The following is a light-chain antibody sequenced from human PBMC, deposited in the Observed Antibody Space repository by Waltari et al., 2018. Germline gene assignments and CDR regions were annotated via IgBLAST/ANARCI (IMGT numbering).Light chain of an antibody. J-gene: IGKJ2*01. CDR3: QQSYRTPYT. CDR1: QNINRY. CDR2: AAS. V-gene: IGKV1-39*01. Sequence: DIQMTQFPSSLSASVGDRVTISCRASQNINRYLNWYQQKPGKAPKLLIFAASTLQSGVPSRFSGSGSGTDFTLTISSLQPEDSASYYCQQSYRTPYTFGQGTKVEV.